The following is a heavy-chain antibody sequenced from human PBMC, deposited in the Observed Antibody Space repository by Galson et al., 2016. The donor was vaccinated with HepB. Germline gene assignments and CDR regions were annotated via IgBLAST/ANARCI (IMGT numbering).Heavy chain of an antibody. CDR2: IIPVFGTG. D-gene: IGHD6-19*01. J-gene: IGHJ4*02. Sequence: SVKVSCKASGGTFRSYVITWVRQAPGQGLEWMGGIIPVFGTGNYAQKFQGRLTMTTDTSTSTVYMELSSLRSEDTAVYYCARGGYNSGGYWGQGTLVTVSS. CDR1: GGTFRSYV. V-gene: IGHV1-69*05. CDR3: ARGGYNSGGY.